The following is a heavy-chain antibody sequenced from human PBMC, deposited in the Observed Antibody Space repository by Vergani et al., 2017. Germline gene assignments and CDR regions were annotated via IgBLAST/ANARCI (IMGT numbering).Heavy chain of an antibody. CDR1: GFTFSSYS. J-gene: IGHJ4*02. D-gene: IGHD2-2*02. V-gene: IGHV3-48*01. CDR2: ISSSSSTI. Sequence: EVQLVESGGGLVKPGGSLRLSCAASGFTFSSYSMNWVRQAPGKGLEWVSYISSSSSTIYYADSVKGRFTISRDNAKNSLYLQMNSLRAEDTAVYYCARDLYCSSTSCYNFDYWGQGTLVTVSS. CDR3: ARDLYCSSTSCYNFDY.